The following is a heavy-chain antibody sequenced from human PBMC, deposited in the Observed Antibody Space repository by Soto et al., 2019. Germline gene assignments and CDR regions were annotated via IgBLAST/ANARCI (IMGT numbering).Heavy chain of an antibody. CDR3: ASVTFGGVVLAH. D-gene: IGHD3-16*01. CDR1: GYTFTVYY. CDR2: INPKSGGT. Sequence: ASVKVSCKASGYTFTVYYMHWVRQAPGQGLEWMGWINPKSGGTMYPQKFQGRVTMTWDTSISTAYMALTRLRSDDTAVYYCASVTFGGVVLAHWGQGTLVTVSS. V-gene: IGHV1-2*02. J-gene: IGHJ4*02.